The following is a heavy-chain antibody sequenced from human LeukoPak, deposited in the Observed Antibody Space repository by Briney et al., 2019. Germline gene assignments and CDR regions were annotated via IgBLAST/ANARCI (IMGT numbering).Heavy chain of an antibody. CDR3: ARDRTSGDYSFDF. Sequence: PGRSLRLSCVASGFTFSTYGMHWVRQAPGKGLEWVALISYDGRNKYYADSVKGRFTISRDNSKNTLSVQMNSLRPEDTAVYYCARDRTSGDYSFDFWGQGTLVTVSS. D-gene: IGHD4-17*01. J-gene: IGHJ4*02. CDR2: ISYDGRNK. V-gene: IGHV3-30*19. CDR1: GFTFSTYG.